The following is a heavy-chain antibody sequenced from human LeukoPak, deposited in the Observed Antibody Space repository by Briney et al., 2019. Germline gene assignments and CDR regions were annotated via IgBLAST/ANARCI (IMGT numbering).Heavy chain of an antibody. Sequence: PGGSLRLSCAASGFTVSSNYMSWVRQAPGKGLEWVSIIYSGGSTYYADSVKGRFTISRDNAKNSLYLQMNSLRAEDTAVYYCARTPGYCTNGVCYAYYFDYWGQGTLVTVSS. D-gene: IGHD2-8*01. CDR1: GFTVSSNY. CDR2: IYSGGST. J-gene: IGHJ4*02. V-gene: IGHV3-66*01. CDR3: ARTPGYCTNGVCYAYYFDY.